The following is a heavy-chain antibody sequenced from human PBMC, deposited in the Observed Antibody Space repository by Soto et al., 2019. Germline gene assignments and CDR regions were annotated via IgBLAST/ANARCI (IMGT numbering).Heavy chain of an antibody. D-gene: IGHD3-10*01. Sequence: ASVKVSCKASGYTFTSYGISWVRQAPGQGLEWMGWISAYNGNTNYAQKLQGRVTMTTDTSTSTAYMELRSLRSDDTAVYYCARGSSYYGSGSYYSEYNWFDPWGQGTLVTVSS. J-gene: IGHJ5*02. V-gene: IGHV1-18*01. CDR1: GYTFTSYG. CDR2: ISAYNGNT. CDR3: ARGSSYYGSGSYYSEYNWFDP.